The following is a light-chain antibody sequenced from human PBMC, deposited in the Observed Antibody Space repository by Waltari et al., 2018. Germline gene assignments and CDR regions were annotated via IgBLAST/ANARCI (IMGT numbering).Light chain of an antibody. Sequence: QSALTQPRSVSGSPGQSVTISCTGTSSDVGGYDYVSWYQQPPCKAPKLMIYDVSKRPSAVPDRFSGSKSGNTASLTISGLQAEDEADYYCCSYAGSYTVVFGGGTKLTVL. J-gene: IGLJ3*02. CDR2: DVS. CDR3: CSYAGSYTVV. CDR1: SSDVGGYDY. V-gene: IGLV2-11*01.